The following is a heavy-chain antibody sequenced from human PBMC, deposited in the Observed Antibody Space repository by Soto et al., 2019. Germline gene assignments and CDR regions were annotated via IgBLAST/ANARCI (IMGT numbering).Heavy chain of an antibody. D-gene: IGHD4-4*01. J-gene: IGHJ6*02. Sequence: SETLSLTCTVSGCSISSYYWSWIRQPPGKGLEWIGYIYYSGSTNYNPSLKSRVTISVDTSKNQFSLKLSSVTAADTAVYYCARGLQSVYYYGMDVWGQGTTVTVSS. CDR1: GCSISSYY. V-gene: IGHV4-59*01. CDR2: IYYSGST. CDR3: ARGLQSVYYYGMDV.